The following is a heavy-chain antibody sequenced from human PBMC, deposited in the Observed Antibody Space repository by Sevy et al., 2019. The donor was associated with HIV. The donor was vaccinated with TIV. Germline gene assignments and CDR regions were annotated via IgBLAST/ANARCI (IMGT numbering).Heavy chain of an antibody. D-gene: IGHD1-7*01. CDR1: GFTFSSYS. J-gene: IGHJ6*02. CDR3: ARGGYWNFPYGMDV. V-gene: IGHV3-48*02. CDR2: ISSSSSTI. Sequence: GGSLRLSCAASGFTFSSYSKNWVRQAPGKGLEWVSYISSSSSTIYYADSVKGRFTISRDNAKNSLYLQMNSLRDEDTAVYYCARGGYWNFPYGMDVWGQGTTVTVSS.